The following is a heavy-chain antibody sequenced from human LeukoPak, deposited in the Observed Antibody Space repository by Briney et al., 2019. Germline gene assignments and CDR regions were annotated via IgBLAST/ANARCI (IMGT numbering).Heavy chain of an antibody. J-gene: IGHJ4*02. CDR1: GYTFTDYY. CDR3: ARSLGEFDY. Sequence: ASVKVSCKASGYTFTDYYMHWVRQATGQGLEWMGWMNPNSGKTDSAQKFQGRVTITRNTSISTAYMELSSLRSEDTAVYYCARSLGEFDYWGQGTPVTVSS. CDR2: MNPNSGKT. V-gene: IGHV1-8*03. D-gene: IGHD3-16*01.